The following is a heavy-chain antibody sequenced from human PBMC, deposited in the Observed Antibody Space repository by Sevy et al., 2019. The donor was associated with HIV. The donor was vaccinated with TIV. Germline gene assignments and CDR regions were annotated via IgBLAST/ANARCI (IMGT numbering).Heavy chain of an antibody. CDR1: GFTFSSYA. J-gene: IGHJ4*02. D-gene: IGHD3-22*01. V-gene: IGHV3-30-3*01. CDR3: ARSPYYDTSRYFDY. CDR2: ISYDGSNK. Sequence: GGSLRLSCAASGFTFSSYAMHWVRQAPGKGLEWVAVISYDGSNKYYADSVKGRFTISRDNSKNTLYLQMNSLRAEDTAVYYCARSPYYDTSRYFDYWGQGTLVTVSS.